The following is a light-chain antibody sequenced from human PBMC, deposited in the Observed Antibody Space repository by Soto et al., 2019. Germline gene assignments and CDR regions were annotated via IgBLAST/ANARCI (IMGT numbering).Light chain of an antibody. CDR2: RAS. CDR3: QQYNSYSPYT. CDR1: QTISSS. V-gene: IGKV1-5*03. Sequence: DIQMTQFPSTLSASIGDRVTITCRASQTISSSLAWYQQKPGKAPKLLIYRASSLETGVPSRFSGSGSGTEFTLTISSLQPDDFATHYCQQYNSYSPYTFGQGTRLEIK. J-gene: IGKJ2*01.